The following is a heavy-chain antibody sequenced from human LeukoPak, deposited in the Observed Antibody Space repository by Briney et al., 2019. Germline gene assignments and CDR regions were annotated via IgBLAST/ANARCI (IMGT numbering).Heavy chain of an antibody. D-gene: IGHD5-18*01. J-gene: IGHJ6*02. Sequence: SETLSLTCTVSGGSISSSSYYWGWIRQPPGKGLEWIGSIYYSGSTYYNPSLKSRVTISVDMSKNQFSLKLSSVTAADTAVYYCAGRGYSYGYYYYYGMDVWGQGTTVTVSS. CDR1: GGSISSSSYY. CDR2: IYYSGST. CDR3: AGRGYSYGYYYYYGMDV. V-gene: IGHV4-39*07.